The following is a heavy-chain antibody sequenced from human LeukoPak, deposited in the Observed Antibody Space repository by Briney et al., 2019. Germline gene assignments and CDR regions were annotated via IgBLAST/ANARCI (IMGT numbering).Heavy chain of an antibody. CDR2: VSGDGRDT. J-gene: IGHJ4*02. V-gene: IGHV3-74*03. D-gene: IGHD2-15*01. CDR1: GFTFTSYW. CDR3: ARDQVDCSGGICYLDL. Sequence: GGSLRLSCAASGFTFTSYWMHWVRQAPGKGLVWVSRVSGDGRDTTSADTVRGRFSISRDNAKKTLYLQMNGLTTEDAAVYYCARDQVDCSGGICYLDLWGQGTLVTVSS.